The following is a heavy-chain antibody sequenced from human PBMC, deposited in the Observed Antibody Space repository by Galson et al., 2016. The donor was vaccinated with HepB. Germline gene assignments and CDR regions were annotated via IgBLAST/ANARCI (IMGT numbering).Heavy chain of an antibody. V-gene: IGHV6-1*01. CDR2: TFYRSNWQN. Sequence: CAISGDSVSNNNAGWYWIRQSPSRGLECLGRTFYRSNWQNDYAESVRSRITIDADTSRNQFSLHLHSVTPEDTGVYYCARSYLLGRGFCWWGQGTLVTVSS. D-gene: IGHD7-27*01. J-gene: IGHJ4*02. CDR3: ARSYLLGRGFCW. CDR1: GDSVSNNNAG.